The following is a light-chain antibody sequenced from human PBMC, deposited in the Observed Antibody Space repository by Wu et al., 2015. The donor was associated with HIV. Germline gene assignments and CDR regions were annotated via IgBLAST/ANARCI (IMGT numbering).Light chain of an antibody. Sequence: DIQMTQSPSSLSASVGDRVTITCRASQSISNSLNWYQQRPGKPPKLLIYDASNLQSGVPSRFSGSGSGTDFTLTISSLQPEDFATYYCQQSNNTPLTFGGGTRVEIK. J-gene: IGKJ4*01. CDR3: QQSNNTPLT. V-gene: IGKV1-39*01. CDR1: QSISNS. CDR2: DAS.